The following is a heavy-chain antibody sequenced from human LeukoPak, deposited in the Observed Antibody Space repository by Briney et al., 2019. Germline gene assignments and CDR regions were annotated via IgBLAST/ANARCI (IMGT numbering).Heavy chain of an antibody. CDR2: IYYSGST. Sequence: SETLSLTCTVSGGSISSSSYYWGWIRQPPGKGLEWIGSIYYSGSTYYNPSLKSRVTISVDTSKNQFSLKLSSVTAADTAVYYCARRRGIAARPHFDYWGQGTLVTVSS. CDR3: ARRRGIAARPHFDY. V-gene: IGHV4-39*01. CDR1: GGSISSSSYY. D-gene: IGHD6-6*01. J-gene: IGHJ4*02.